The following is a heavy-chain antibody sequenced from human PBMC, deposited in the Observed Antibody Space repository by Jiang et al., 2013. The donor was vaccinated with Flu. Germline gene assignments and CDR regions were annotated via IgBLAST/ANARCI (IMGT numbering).Heavy chain of an antibody. D-gene: IGHD6-19*01. Sequence: RYSPSFQGQVTISADKSISTAYLQWSSLKASDTAMYYCARHAGYSSGWYVSWGQGTLVTVSS. CDR3: ARHAGYSSGWYVS. V-gene: IGHV5-51*01. J-gene: IGHJ4*02.